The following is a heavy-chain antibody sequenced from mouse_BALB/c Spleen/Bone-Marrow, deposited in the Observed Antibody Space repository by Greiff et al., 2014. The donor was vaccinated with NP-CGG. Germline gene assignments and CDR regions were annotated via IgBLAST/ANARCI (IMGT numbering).Heavy chain of an antibody. D-gene: IGHD4-1*01. CDR1: GYTFTDYE. J-gene: IGHJ4*01. CDR3: ANWGYYAMDY. CDR2: LDPETGGT. V-gene: IGHV1-15*01. Sequence: VQRVESGAELVRPGASVTLSCKASGYTFTDYEMHWVKQTPVHGLEWIGTLDPETGGTAYNQKFKDMATLTADKSSTTAYMELRSLTSEDSAVYYCANWGYYAMDYWGQGISVIVSS.